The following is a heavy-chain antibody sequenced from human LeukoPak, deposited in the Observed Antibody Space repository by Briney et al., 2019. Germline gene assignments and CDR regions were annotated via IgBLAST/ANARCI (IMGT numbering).Heavy chain of an antibody. CDR2: ISAYNGNT. V-gene: IGHV1-18*01. J-gene: IGHJ4*02. Sequence: ASVKVSCKASGYTFTSYGISWVRQAPGQGLEWMGWISAYNGNTNYAQKLQGRVTMTTDTSTSTAYMGLRSLRSDDTAVYYCARGHSGSYYFGFDYWGQGTLVTVSS. CDR3: ARGHSGSYYFGFDY. D-gene: IGHD1-26*01. CDR1: GYTFTSYG.